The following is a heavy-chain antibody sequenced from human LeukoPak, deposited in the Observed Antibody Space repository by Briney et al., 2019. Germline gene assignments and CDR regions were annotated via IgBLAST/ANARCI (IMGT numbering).Heavy chain of an antibody. CDR2: IRGSGGST. D-gene: IGHD2-2*01. J-gene: IGHJ6*02. CDR1: GFTFSSYG. V-gene: IGHV3-23*01. Sequence: GGSLRLSCAASGFTFSSYGMSWVRQAPGKGLEWVSAIRGSGGSTYYADSVKGRFTISRDNSKNTLYLQMNSLRAEDTAVYYCAKDQDVVVPAAYSSYYYGMDVWGQGTTVTVSS. CDR3: AKDQDVVVPAAYSSYYYGMDV.